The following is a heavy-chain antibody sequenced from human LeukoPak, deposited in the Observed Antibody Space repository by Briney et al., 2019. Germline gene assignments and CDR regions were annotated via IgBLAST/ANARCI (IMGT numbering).Heavy chain of an antibody. V-gene: IGHV3-43D*04. D-gene: IGHD5-12*01. CDR1: GFTFDDYA. J-gene: IGHJ6*04. CDR3: AKDKEYSGFGPILSGYYYGMDV. CDR2: ISWDGGST. Sequence: GGSLRLSCAASGFTFDDYAMHWVRQAPGKGLEWVSLISWDGGSTYYADSVKGRFIISRDNSRHTLYLQMNSLGAEDTALYYCAKDKEYSGFGPILSGYYYGMDVWGKGTTVTVSS.